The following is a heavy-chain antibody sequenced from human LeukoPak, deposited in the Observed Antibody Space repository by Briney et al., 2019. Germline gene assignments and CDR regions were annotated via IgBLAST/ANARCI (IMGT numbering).Heavy chain of an antibody. V-gene: IGHV3-30*18. D-gene: IGHD6-19*01. CDR2: ISYDGSNK. Sequence: GRSLRLSCAASGFTSSSYGMHWVRQAPGKGLEWVAGISYDGSNKYYADSVKGRFTISRDNSKNTLYLQMNSLRAEDTAVYYCAKDLNFLSSGWFVGPFDYWGQGTLVTVSS. J-gene: IGHJ4*02. CDR1: GFTSSSYG. CDR3: AKDLNFLSSGWFVGPFDY.